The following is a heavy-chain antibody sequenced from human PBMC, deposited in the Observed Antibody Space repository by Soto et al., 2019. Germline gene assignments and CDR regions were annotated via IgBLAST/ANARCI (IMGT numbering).Heavy chain of an antibody. CDR3: AREYGKQWLVYYYYGMDV. CDR2: IKQDGSEK. D-gene: IGHD6-19*01. CDR1: GFTFSSYW. V-gene: IGHV3-7*01. Sequence: HPGGSLRLSCAASGFTFSSYWISWVRQAPGKGLEWVANIKQDGSEKYYVDSVKGRFTISRDNAKNSLYLQMNSLRAEGTAVYYCAREYGKQWLVYYYYGMDVWGQGTTVTVSS. J-gene: IGHJ6*02.